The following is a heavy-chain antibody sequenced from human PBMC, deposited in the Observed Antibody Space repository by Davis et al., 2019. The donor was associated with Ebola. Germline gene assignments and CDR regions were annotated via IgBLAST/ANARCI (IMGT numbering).Heavy chain of an antibody. CDR3: ARTFGVQGISYYFDY. CDR2: ISSSGAIT. V-gene: IGHV3-11*01. CDR1: GFTFSDFY. D-gene: IGHD3-10*01. J-gene: IGHJ4*02. Sequence: GESLKISCAASGFTFSDFYMNWIRLAPGKGLEWLSYISSSGAITYYADSVKGRFTVSRDNAKNSLSLQMNSLRVEDTAVYYCARTFGVQGISYYFDYWGQGILVTVSS.